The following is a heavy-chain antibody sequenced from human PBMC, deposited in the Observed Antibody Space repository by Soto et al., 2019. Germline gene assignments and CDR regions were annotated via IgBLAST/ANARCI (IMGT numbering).Heavy chain of an antibody. CDR3: ARDVRARRGYSSGVFDY. V-gene: IGHV1-18*01. CDR1: GYTFTSYG. D-gene: IGHD6-19*01. Sequence: QVQLVQSGAEVKKPGASVKVSCKASGYTFTSYGISWVRQAPGQGLEWMGWISAYNGNTNYAQKRQGRVTMTTDTSTSTAYMELRSLRSDDTAVYYCARDVRARRGYSSGVFDYWGQGTLVTVSS. CDR2: ISAYNGNT. J-gene: IGHJ4*02.